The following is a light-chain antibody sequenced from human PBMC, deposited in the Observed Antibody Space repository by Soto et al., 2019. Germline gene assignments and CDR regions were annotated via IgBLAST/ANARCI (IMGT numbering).Light chain of an antibody. CDR1: SSDVGGYNY. Sequence: QSVLTQPPSASGSPGQSVTISCTGTSSDVGGYNYVSWYQHHPGKAPKLLIYEVSKRPSGVPDRFSGSKSGNTASLTVSRLQAEDEADYYCSSYAGSNNVVFGGGTKLTVL. V-gene: IGLV2-8*01. CDR2: EVS. J-gene: IGLJ3*02. CDR3: SSYAGSNNVV.